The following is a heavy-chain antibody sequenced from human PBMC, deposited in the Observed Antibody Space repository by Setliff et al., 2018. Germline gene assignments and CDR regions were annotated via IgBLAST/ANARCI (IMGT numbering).Heavy chain of an antibody. J-gene: IGHJ4*02. V-gene: IGHV4-4*02. CDR2: IYYRGDT. D-gene: IGHD1-1*01. CDR1: GGSISSPNW. CDR3: ARTGTYRYFDY. Sequence: SETLSLTCAVSGGSISSPNWWNWVRQPPGRGLEWIGRIYYRGDTYYNASLKGRLTISVDTAQNQFSLRLTSVTAADTAVYYCARTGTYRYFDYWGQGALVTVSS.